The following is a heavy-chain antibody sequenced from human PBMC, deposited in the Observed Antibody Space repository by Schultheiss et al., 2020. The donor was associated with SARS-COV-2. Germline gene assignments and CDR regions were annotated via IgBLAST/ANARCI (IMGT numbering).Heavy chain of an antibody. V-gene: IGHV4-59*01. D-gene: IGHD5-12*01. Sequence: SETLSLSCAVSGGSISPYYWSWVRQFPGKGLQYIGYIYHSGTTNYNPSLRSRVSISLDTSKNQVSLKLNSVTAADTAVYYCARYRWRAGYDHHYYYHMDVWGPGTTVTVSS. CDR3: ARYRWRAGYDHHYYYHMDV. CDR1: GGSISPYY. CDR2: IYHSGTT. J-gene: IGHJ6*02.